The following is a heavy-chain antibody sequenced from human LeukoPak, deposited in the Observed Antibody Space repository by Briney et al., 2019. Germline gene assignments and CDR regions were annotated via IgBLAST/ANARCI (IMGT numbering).Heavy chain of an antibody. CDR1: GFTFNTYT. J-gene: IGHJ4*02. CDR2: ISSGTSYI. Sequence: GGSLRLSCAASGFTFNTYTMNWVRQAPGKGLEWVSSISSGTSYIYYADSVKGRFTISRDNAKNSLYLHMNSLRAEDTALYYCAREPYYDSSGYSPDYWGQGTLVTVSS. D-gene: IGHD3-22*01. V-gene: IGHV3-21*01. CDR3: AREPYYDSSGYSPDY.